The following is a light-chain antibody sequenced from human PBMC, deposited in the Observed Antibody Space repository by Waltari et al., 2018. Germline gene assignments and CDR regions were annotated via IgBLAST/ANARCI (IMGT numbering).Light chain of an antibody. Sequence: IVLTQSQGTLSLSPGERATLSCRASQSVSRALAWYQQKPGQAPRLLIYGASNRATGIPDRFSGSGSGTDFSLTISSLEPEDFAVYYCQHYLRLPATFGQGTKVEIK. J-gene: IGKJ1*01. CDR1: QSVSRA. CDR2: GAS. V-gene: IGKV3-20*01. CDR3: QHYLRLPAT.